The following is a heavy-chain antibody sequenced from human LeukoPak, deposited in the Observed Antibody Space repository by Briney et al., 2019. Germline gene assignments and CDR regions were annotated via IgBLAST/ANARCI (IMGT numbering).Heavy chain of an antibody. CDR2: ISGSGGST. Sequence: GGSLRFSCAASGFTFSSYAMSWVRQAPGKGLEWVSAISGSGGSTYYADSVKGRFTISRDNSKNTLYLQMNSLRAEDTAVYYCAKVGSGYDNPLYYWGQGTLVTVSS. CDR1: GFTFSSYA. V-gene: IGHV3-23*01. J-gene: IGHJ4*02. CDR3: AKVGSGYDNPLYY. D-gene: IGHD5-12*01.